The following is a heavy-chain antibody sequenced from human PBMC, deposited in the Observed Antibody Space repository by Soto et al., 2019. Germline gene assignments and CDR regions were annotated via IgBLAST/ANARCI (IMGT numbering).Heavy chain of an antibody. V-gene: IGHV3-30*18. Sequence: PGGSLRLSCAASGFTFISYGMHWVRQAPGKGLEWVAVISVDGRNTYYTDSVSVKGRFTISRDNSKNTLYLQMNSLRPDDTAVYYCAKEQGTSLEYWGPGTLVTVSS. CDR3: AKEQGTSLEY. J-gene: IGHJ4*02. CDR1: GFTFISYG. CDR2: ISVDGRNT. D-gene: IGHD2-2*01.